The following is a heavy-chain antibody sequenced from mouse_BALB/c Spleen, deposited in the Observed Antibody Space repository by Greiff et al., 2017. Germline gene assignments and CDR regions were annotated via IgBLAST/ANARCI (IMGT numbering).Heavy chain of an antibody. Sequence: EVQLQQSGAELVRSGASVKLSCTASGFNIKGYYMHWVKQRPEQGLEWIGWIDPENGDTEYAPKFQGKATMTADTSSNTAYLQLSSLTSEDTAVYYCNAGEYSNYDYAMGYWGQGTSVTVAS. CDR3: NAGEYSNYDYAMGY. V-gene: IGHV14-4*02. CDR2: IDPENGDT. D-gene: IGHD2-5*01. CDR1: GFNIKGYY. J-gene: IGHJ4*01.